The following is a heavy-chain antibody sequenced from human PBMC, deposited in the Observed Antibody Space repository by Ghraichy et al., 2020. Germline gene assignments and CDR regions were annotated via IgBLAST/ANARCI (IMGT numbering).Heavy chain of an antibody. CDR1: GGSISSYY. CDR3: ARGEESGSDY. Sequence: SQTLSLTCTVSGGSISSYYWSWIRQPPGKGLEWIGYIYYSGSTTYNPSLQSRVTISVDTSKNQYSLKLSSVTAADTAGYYCARGEESGSDYWGQGTLVTVSS. D-gene: IGHD5-12*01. V-gene: IGHV4-59*01. CDR2: IYYSGST. J-gene: IGHJ4*02.